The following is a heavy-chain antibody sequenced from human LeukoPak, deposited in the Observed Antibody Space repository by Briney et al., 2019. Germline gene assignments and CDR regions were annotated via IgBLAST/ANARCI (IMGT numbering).Heavy chain of an antibody. J-gene: IGHJ3*02. Sequence: WIRQPPGKGLEWVSGINWNGGSTGYADSVKGRFTISRDNAKNSLYLQMNSLRAEDTALYYCARRDIVVVPAAIIGAFDIWGQGTMVTVSS. CDR2: INWNGGST. V-gene: IGHV3-20*03. D-gene: IGHD2-2*02. CDR3: ARRDIVVVPAAIIGAFDI.